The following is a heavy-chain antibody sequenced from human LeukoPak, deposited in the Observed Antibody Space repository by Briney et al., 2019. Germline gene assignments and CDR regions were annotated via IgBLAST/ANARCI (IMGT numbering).Heavy chain of an antibody. V-gene: IGHV3-48*03. D-gene: IGHD3-10*01. CDR1: GFTFSSYE. J-gene: IGHJ4*02. Sequence: GGSLRLSCAASGFTFSSYEMNWVRQAPGKGLEWVSYIGTSVTNIYYADSVKGRFTVSRDNAKNSLYLQMNSLRAEDTALYYCARGPYGPGSLYPHWGQGTLVTVSS. CDR3: ARGPYGPGSLYPH. CDR2: IGTSVTNI.